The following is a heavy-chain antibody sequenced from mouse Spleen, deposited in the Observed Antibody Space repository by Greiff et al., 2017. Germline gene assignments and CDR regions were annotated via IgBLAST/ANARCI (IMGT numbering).Heavy chain of an antibody. J-gene: IGHJ4*01. CDR1: GYSFTGYY. D-gene: IGHD1-2*01. CDR3: ARYYGYVLYAMDY. V-gene: IGHV1-42*01. Sequence: VQLQQSGPELVKPGASVKISCKASGYSFTGYYMNWVKQSPEKSLEWIGEINPSTGGTTYNQKFKAKATLTVDKSSSTAYMQLKSLTSEDSAVYYCARYYGYVLYAMDYWGQGTSVTVSS. CDR2: INPSTGGT.